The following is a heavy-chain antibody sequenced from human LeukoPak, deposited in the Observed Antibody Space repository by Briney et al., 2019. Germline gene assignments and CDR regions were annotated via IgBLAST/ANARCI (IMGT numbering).Heavy chain of an antibody. Sequence: PSETLSLTCTVSGGSINTNYWSWVRQSAGKGLEWIGHIYTSGRTNSNPSLKSRVTMSIDKSKNQCSLKLNSVTAADTAVYYCARAPTGTYLDYWGQGTPVTVSS. V-gene: IGHV4-4*07. D-gene: IGHD2-8*02. CDR1: GGSINTNY. J-gene: IGHJ4*02. CDR2: IYTSGRT. CDR3: ARAPTGTYLDY.